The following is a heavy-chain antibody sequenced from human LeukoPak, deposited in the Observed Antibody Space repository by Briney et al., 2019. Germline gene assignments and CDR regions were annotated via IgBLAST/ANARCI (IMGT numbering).Heavy chain of an antibody. CDR1: GGSISTYY. Sequence: NPSETLSLTCTVSGGSISTYYWSWIRQPPGKGLGWIGCIYYTGSANYNPSLKGRGTISVNTSKNQFSLKLTSVTAADTAVYYCARGSITVVPAFDIWGQGTMFTVSS. V-gene: IGHV4-59*12. CDR2: IYYTGSA. CDR3: ARGSITVVPAFDI. D-gene: IGHD4-23*01. J-gene: IGHJ3*02.